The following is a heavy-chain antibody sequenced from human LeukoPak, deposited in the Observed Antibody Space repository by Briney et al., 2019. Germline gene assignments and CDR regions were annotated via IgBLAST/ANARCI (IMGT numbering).Heavy chain of an antibody. V-gene: IGHV3-66*04. Sequence: GGSLRLSCAASGFTVSSNYMSWVRQAPGKGLEWVSVIYIGGSTYYADSVKGRFTISRDISKNTLYLQMNSLRAEDTAMYYCARHGFVVPAVIFDYWGQGTLVTVSS. D-gene: IGHD2-2*02. CDR3: ARHGFVVPAVIFDY. CDR1: GFTVSSNY. CDR2: IYIGGST. J-gene: IGHJ4*02.